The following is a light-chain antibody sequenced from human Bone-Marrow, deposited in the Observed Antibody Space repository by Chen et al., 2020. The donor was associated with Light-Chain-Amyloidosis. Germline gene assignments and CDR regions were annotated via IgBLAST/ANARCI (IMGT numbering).Light chain of an antibody. CDR1: VFPTKY. CDR3: QSADSSGTYEVI. J-gene: IGLJ2*01. V-gene: IGLV3-25*03. CDR2: RDT. Sequence: SFDLTPPPPVSFSPDHTARSPSSGVVFPTKYAYWYQQKPGQAPVLVIHRDTERPSGISERFSGSSSGTTATLTISGVQAEDEADYHCQSADSSGTYEVIFGGGTKLTVL.